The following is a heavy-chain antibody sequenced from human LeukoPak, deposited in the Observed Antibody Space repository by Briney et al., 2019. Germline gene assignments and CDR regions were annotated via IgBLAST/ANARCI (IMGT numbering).Heavy chain of an antibody. Sequence: GGSLRLSCAASGFTFSSYSMNWVRQAPGKGLEWVSSISSSSSYIYYADSVKGRFTISRDNAKNSLYLQMNSLRAEDTAVYYCARDRGTRDYERYYYFLDVWGKGTTVTVSS. D-gene: IGHD4-17*01. CDR1: GFTFSSYS. CDR2: ISSSSSYI. CDR3: ARDRGTRDYERYYYFLDV. J-gene: IGHJ6*03. V-gene: IGHV3-21*01.